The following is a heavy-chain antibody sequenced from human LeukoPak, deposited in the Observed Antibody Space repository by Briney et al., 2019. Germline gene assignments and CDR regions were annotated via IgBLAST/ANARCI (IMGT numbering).Heavy chain of an antibody. Sequence: QPGGSLRLSCVASGFTFRNYAMTWVRQAPGKGLEWVSTISGSDDVTSYADSVKGRFTISRDNSKNMLYLQMNSLRAEDTAVYYCAKDPRGMIVAVRAFDIWGQGTMVTVSS. CDR3: AKDPRGMIVAVRAFDI. CDR1: GFTFRNYA. J-gene: IGHJ3*02. CDR2: ISGSDDVT. D-gene: IGHD3-22*01. V-gene: IGHV3-23*01.